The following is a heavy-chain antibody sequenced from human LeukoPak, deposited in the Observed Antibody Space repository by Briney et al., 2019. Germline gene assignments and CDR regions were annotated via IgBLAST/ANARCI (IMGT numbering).Heavy chain of an antibody. CDR3: ARETDSGYDYDFDY. Sequence: GGSLRLSCAASGFTFSSYSMNWVRQAPGKGLEWVSSVSSSSSYIYYADSVKGRFTISRDNAKNSLYLQMNSLRAEDTAVYYCARETDSGYDYDFDYWGQGTLVTVSS. J-gene: IGHJ4*02. CDR2: VSSSSSYI. D-gene: IGHD5-12*01. V-gene: IGHV3-21*01. CDR1: GFTFSSYS.